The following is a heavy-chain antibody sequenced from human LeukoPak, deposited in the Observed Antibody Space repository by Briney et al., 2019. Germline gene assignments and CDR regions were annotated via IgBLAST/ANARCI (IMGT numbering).Heavy chain of an antibody. V-gene: IGHV1-2*02. Sequence: GASVKVFCKASGYTFTGYCMHWVGQAPGQGLEWMGWINPNSGGTNYAQKFQGRVTMTGDTSISTAYMELSRLRSDDTAVYYCAREDDSSGEFFQHWGQGTLVTVSS. CDR3: AREDDSSGEFFQH. CDR2: INPNSGGT. D-gene: IGHD3-22*01. J-gene: IGHJ1*01. CDR1: GYTFTGYC.